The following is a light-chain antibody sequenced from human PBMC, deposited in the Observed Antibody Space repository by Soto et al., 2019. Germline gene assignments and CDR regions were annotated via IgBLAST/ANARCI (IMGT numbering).Light chain of an antibody. J-gene: IGLJ1*01. Sequence: QSVLTQPPSASGTPGQRVTISCSGSSSNIGSNTVNWYQQLPGTAPKLLIYSNNQRPSGVPDRFSGSKSGTSASLAIRGLQSEDEADYYCAAWDDSLNGNVFGTGTQRTVL. V-gene: IGLV1-44*01. CDR3: AAWDDSLNGNV. CDR2: SNN. CDR1: SSNIGSNT.